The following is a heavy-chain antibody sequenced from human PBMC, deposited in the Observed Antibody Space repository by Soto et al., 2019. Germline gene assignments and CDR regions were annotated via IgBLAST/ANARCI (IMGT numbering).Heavy chain of an antibody. Sequence: GSLRLSCAASGFTFSNAWMNWVRQAPGKGLEWVGRIKSKTDGGTTDYAAPVKGRFTISRDDSKNTLYLQMNSLKTEDTAVYYCTTPYPLGDFWSGYYTGIYYYYGMEVWGQGTTVTVSS. CDR1: GFTFSNAW. J-gene: IGHJ6*01. CDR3: TTPYPLGDFWSGYYTGIYYYYGMEV. V-gene: IGHV3-15*07. D-gene: IGHD3-3*01. CDR2: IKSKTDGGTT.